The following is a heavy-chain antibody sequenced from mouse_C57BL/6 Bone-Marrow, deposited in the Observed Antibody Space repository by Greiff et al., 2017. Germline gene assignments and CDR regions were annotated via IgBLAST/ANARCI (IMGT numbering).Heavy chain of an antibody. Sequence: EVKLQESGAELVRPGASVKLSCTASGFNIKDDYIHWVKQRPEQGLEWIGWIDPEIGDTEYASKFQGKATITSDTSSNTAYLQLSSLTSEDTAVFYCSSSDGNYFDFWGQGTPLTVAS. CDR1: GFNIKDDY. D-gene: IGHD2-3*01. CDR3: SSSDGNYFDF. J-gene: IGHJ2*01. CDR2: IDPEIGDT. V-gene: IGHV14-4*01.